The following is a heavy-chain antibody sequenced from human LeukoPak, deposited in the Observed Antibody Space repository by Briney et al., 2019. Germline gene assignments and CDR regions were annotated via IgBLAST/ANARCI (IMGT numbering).Heavy chain of an antibody. D-gene: IGHD6-6*01. CDR1: GGSISTYY. CDR3: AREYSSSSGRVFDC. J-gene: IGHJ4*02. Sequence: SETLSLTCTVSGGSISTYYWSWIRQPAGKGLEWIGRIYTSGSTNYDPSLKSRVTTSVDTSKNQFSLTLNSVTAADTAVYYCAREYSSSSGRVFDCWGQGTLVTVSS. V-gene: IGHV4-4*07. CDR2: IYTSGST.